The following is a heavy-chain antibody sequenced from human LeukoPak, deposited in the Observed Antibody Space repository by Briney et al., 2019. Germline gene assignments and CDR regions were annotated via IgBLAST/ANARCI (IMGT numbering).Heavy chain of an antibody. CDR3: ATSANGVQLWRSLHY. D-gene: IGHD1-1*01. Sequence: GGSLRLSCAASGFTFDDYAMHWVRQAPGKGLEWVSYISYSGTSIYYADSVKGRFTISRDSAKNSLYLQINSLRAEDTAVYYCATSANGVQLWRSLHYWGQGTLVTVSS. J-gene: IGHJ4*02. CDR1: GFTFDDYA. V-gene: IGHV3-48*01. CDR2: ISYSGTSI.